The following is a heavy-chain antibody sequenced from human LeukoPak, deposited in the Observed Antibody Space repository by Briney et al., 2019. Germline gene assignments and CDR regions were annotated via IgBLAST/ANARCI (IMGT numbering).Heavy chain of an antibody. Sequence: GGSLRLSCEGSGFSLSAYNMNWVRQAPGKGLESVSYISSSSATIFYADSVKGRFTISRDNSKNTLYLQMNSLRAEDTAVYYCARSVVPAAPNHYYYYYMDVWGKGTTVTVSS. J-gene: IGHJ6*03. V-gene: IGHV3-48*01. CDR3: ARSVVPAAPNHYYYYYMDV. D-gene: IGHD2-2*01. CDR1: GFSLSAYN. CDR2: ISSSSATI.